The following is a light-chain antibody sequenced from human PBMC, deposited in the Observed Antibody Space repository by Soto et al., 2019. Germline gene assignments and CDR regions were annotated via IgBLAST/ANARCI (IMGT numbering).Light chain of an antibody. V-gene: IGLV1-47*02. CDR3: AAWDDTLRGHWV. CDR1: RSNLGSNY. CDR2: SNN. J-gene: IGLJ3*02. Sequence: QSVLTQPPSASGTPGQRVTISCSGSRSNLGSNYVCWYQQLPVTAPKLLIYSNNQRPAGVPDRFSGSKSGTSASLAISGLWSDDEADYYCAAWDDTLRGHWVFGGGTKVTVL.